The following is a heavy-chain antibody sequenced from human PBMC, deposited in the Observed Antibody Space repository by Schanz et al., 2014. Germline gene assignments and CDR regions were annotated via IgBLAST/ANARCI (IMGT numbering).Heavy chain of an antibody. CDR2: MSYDGSIK. CDR1: GFTFSSYG. D-gene: IGHD2-2*01. J-gene: IGHJ4*02. Sequence: QVQLVESGGGVVQPGRSLRLSCAAFGFTFSSYGMHWVRQAPGKGLEWVAAMSYDGSIKYYGDSVKGRFTISRDNSKNTLYLHMNTLRSEDTAVYYCAKDSTHIDIVLVPTAIDYWGQGTLXTVSS. CDR3: AKDSTHIDIVLVPTAIDY. V-gene: IGHV3-30*18.